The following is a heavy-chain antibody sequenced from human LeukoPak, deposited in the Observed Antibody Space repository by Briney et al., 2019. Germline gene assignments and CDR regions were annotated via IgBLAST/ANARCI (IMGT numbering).Heavy chain of an antibody. J-gene: IGHJ3*02. Sequence: GGSLGSSVEPSGFTFGGFGWNGVGQAPGKGREWVAKLKQEGSEKYYVDSVKGRFTISRDNAKNSLYLQMNSLRAEDTAVYYCARAAGMEEDGYGDHDAFDIWGQGTMVTVSS. D-gene: IGHD4-17*01. CDR1: GFTFGGFG. V-gene: IGHV3-7*01. CDR2: LKQEGSEK. CDR3: ARAAGMEEDGYGDHDAFDI.